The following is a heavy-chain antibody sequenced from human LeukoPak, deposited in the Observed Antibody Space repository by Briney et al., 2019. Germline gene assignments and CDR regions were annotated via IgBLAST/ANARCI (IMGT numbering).Heavy chain of an antibody. CDR3: ARLDSGRGAFDY. Sequence: SETLSLTCTVSGGSVSSYFWSWIRQPPGKGLEWIGYMYYSGSTNYNPSLKSRVTISIHTAKNQFSLQLSSVTAAYTAVYYFARLDSGRGAFDYWGQGTRVSVSS. CDR1: GGSVSSYF. D-gene: IGHD1-26*01. V-gene: IGHV4-59*02. J-gene: IGHJ4*02. CDR2: MYYSGST.